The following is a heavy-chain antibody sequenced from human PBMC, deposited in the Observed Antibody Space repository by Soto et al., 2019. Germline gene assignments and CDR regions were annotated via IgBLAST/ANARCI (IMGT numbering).Heavy chain of an antibody. CDR1: GFTFSSYA. V-gene: IGHV3-23*01. D-gene: IGHD6-13*01. CDR2: ISGSGGST. CDR3: AKGTAAAGNYYYYGIDV. J-gene: IGHJ6*02. Sequence: EVQLLESGGGLVQPGGSLRLSCAASGFTFSSYAMSWVRQAPGKGLEWVSAISGSGGSTYYADSVKGRFTISRDNSKNTMYLQMNSLRAEDTAVYDCAKGTAAAGNYYYYGIDVWGQGTTVTVSS.